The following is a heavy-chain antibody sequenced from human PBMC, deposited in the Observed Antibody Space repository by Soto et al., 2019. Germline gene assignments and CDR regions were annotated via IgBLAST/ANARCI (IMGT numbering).Heavy chain of an antibody. CDR3: ARLATDSYVWTGSDY. D-gene: IGHD3-3*01. V-gene: IGHV4-59*01. J-gene: IGHJ4*02. CDR2: MNYGGSP. Sequence: QVRLQESGPGLVKPSETLSLTCTVSGGSISRNYWSWIRHPPGKGLEWIAYMNYGGSPKYNPSLKSRGTMSVDTSKNQLSLEVSSVTAADTAVYDCARLATDSYVWTGSDYWGQGTLVTVSS. CDR1: GGSISRNY.